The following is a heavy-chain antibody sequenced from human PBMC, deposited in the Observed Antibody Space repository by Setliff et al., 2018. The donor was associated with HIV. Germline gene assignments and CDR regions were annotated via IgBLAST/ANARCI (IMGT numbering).Heavy chain of an antibody. CDR1: GFTVSSNS. Sequence: PGGSLRLSCAASGFTVSSNSMSWVRQAPGKGLEWVSDITSYYVDSVKGRFTISRDKSKNTLYLQMNSLRAEDTAIYYCAKQGRGYSGYDSYFDSWGQGTLVTVPQ. CDR2: ITS. J-gene: IGHJ4*02. CDR3: AKQGRGYSGYDSYFDS. D-gene: IGHD5-12*01. V-gene: IGHV3-53*01.